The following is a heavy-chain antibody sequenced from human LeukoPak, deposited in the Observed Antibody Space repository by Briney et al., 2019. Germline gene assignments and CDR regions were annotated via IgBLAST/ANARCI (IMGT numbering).Heavy chain of an antibody. D-gene: IGHD3-22*01. CDR3: ARGPYSYDSSGAFDI. V-gene: IGHV4-39*07. CDR2: FYYSGST. CDR1: GGSISSSSYY. J-gene: IGHJ3*02. Sequence: PSETLSLTCTVSGGSISSSSYYWGWIRQPPGKGLEWIGSFYYSGSTYYNPSLKSRVTISVDTSKNRFSLKLSSVTAADTAVYFCARGPYSYDSSGAFDIWGQGTMVTVSS.